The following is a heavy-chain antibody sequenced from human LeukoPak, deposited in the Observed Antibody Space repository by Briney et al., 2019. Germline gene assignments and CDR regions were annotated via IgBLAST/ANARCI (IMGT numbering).Heavy chain of an antibody. V-gene: IGHV1-2*02. CDR3: ARDHYFDSSGYYNY. J-gene: IGHJ4*02. CDR1: GHTFTGYY. CDR2: INANSGDT. Sequence: ASVKVSCKASGHTFTGYYMHWVRQAPGQGLEWMGWINANSGDTNYAQKFQGRVTMTRDTSISTAYMELSRLRSDDTAVYYCARDHYFDSSGYYNYWGQGTLVTVSS. D-gene: IGHD3-22*01.